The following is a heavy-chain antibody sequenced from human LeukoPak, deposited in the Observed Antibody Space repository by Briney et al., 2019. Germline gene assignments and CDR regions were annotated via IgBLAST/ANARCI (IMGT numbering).Heavy chain of an antibody. D-gene: IGHD3-22*01. J-gene: IGHJ4*02. Sequence: GSLRLSCAASGFTFTNAWMSWVRQAPGKGLEWVGRIKSKADGGTTDYAASVKGRFTISRDDSEDTLYLQMNSLKAEGTAVYYRTTPRGYYFVYWGQQGALVTVSS. V-gene: IGHV3-15*01. CDR1: GFTFTNAW. CDR2: IKSKADGGTT. CDR3: TTPRGYYFVY.